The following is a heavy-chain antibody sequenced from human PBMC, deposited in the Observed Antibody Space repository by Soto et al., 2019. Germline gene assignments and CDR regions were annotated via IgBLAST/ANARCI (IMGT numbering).Heavy chain of an antibody. V-gene: IGHV1-24*01. CDR3: ATEAIAAAGLYYYYMAV. D-gene: IGHD6-13*01. CDR2: FDPEDGET. Sequence: ASVKVSCKVSGYTLTELSMHWVRQAPGKGLEWMGGFDPEDGETIYAQKFQGRVTMTEDTSTDTAYMELSSLRSEDTAVYYCATEAIAAAGLYYYYMAVWGKGTTVTVSS. CDR1: GYTLTELS. J-gene: IGHJ6*03.